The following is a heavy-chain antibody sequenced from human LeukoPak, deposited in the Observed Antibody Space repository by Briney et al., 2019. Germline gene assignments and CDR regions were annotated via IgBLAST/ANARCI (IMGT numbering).Heavy chain of an antibody. CDR3: AREKFFGFSDGYAGVFDY. V-gene: IGHV3-49*03. D-gene: IGHD3-16*01. J-gene: IGHJ4*02. CDR1: GFNFGDAT. Sequence: GGSLRLSCTTSGFNFGDATMHWLRQAPGKGLEWVGLIRSKAFGGTTESGASVKGRFTISRDDSKSIAYLQMSSLKTEDTAVYYCAREKFFGFSDGYAGVFDYWGQGTLVTVSS. CDR2: IRSKAFGGTT.